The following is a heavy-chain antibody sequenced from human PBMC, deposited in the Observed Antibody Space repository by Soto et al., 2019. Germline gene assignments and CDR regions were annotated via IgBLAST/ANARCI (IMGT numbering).Heavy chain of an antibody. CDR1: GGSLSSYY. CDR2: IYYSGST. D-gene: IGHD5-12*01. J-gene: IGHJ4*02. V-gene: IGHV4-59*01. Sequence: ASETLSLTCTVSGGSLSSYYWIWIRQPPGKGLEWIGYIYYSGSTNYNPSLKSRVTISVDTSKNQFSLKLSSVTAADTAVYYCARTPSGLTNFDYWGQGTLVTVSS. CDR3: ARTPSGLTNFDY.